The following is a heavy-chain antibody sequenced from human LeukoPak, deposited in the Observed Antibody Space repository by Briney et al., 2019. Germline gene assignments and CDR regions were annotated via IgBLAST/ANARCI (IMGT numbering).Heavy chain of an antibody. D-gene: IGHD6-13*01. CDR1: GFTFSDYY. Sequence: GGSLRLSCAASGFTFSDYYMSWLRQAPGKGLEWVSYISSSGSTIYYADSVKGRFTISRDNAKNSLYLQMNSLRAEDTAVYYCARDRDSSSWYYFDYWGQGTLVTVSS. V-gene: IGHV3-11*01. CDR2: ISSSGSTI. J-gene: IGHJ4*02. CDR3: ARDRDSSSWYYFDY.